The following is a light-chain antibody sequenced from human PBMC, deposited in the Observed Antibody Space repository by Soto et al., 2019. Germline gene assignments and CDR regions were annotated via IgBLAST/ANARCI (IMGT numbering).Light chain of an antibody. CDR2: AAS. V-gene: IGKV1-12*01. J-gene: IGKJ4*01. CDR3: QQANSFPLT. CDR1: KGIRSW. Sequence: DFQWPQLQPSVSASVGNRSTITCRARKGIRSWLAWNQQKPGKAPKLLIYAASSLQSGVPSRFIGSGSGTDFALTISSLQPEDFATYYCQQANSFPLTFGGGTKVDIK.